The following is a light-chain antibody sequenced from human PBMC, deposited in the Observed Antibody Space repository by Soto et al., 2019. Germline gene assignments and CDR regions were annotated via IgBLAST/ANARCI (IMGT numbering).Light chain of an antibody. Sequence: QSALTQPASVSGSPGQSITISCSGTSSDVGGYNYVSWYQQHPDKAPKLMIFDVSYRPSGVSNRFSGSKSGNTASLTISGLQSEDEADYYCTSYTSSTTLIFGTGTKVTV. V-gene: IGLV2-14*01. CDR2: DVS. CDR1: SSDVGGYNY. J-gene: IGLJ1*01. CDR3: TSYTSSTTLI.